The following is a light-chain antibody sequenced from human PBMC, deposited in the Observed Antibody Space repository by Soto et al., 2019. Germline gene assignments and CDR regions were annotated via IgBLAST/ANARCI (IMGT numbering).Light chain of an antibody. J-gene: IGLJ2*01. Sequence: QSALTQPASVSGSPGQSITISCTGTSGDVDDFNYVSWYQQYPGKAPKLMIYDVSNRPSGVSNRFSGSKSGNTASLTISGLQAEDEADYYCSSYTTSSTSVVFGGGTKLTVL. CDR1: SGDVDDFNY. CDR3: SSYTTSSTSVV. CDR2: DVS. V-gene: IGLV2-14*03.